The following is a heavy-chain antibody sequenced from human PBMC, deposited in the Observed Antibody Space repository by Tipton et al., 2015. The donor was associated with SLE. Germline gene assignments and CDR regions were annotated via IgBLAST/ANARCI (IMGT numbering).Heavy chain of an antibody. CDR2: IYNSGST. D-gene: IGHD3-16*02. CDR3: ATSVGVFGDY. Sequence: TLSLTCTVSGTSISRSSYYWGWIRQPPGKGLEWIGTIYNSGSTYYNPSLKSRVTISVDTAKNQFSLELTSVTAADTAVYYCATSVGVFGDYWGQGTLVTVSS. V-gene: IGHV4-39*01. J-gene: IGHJ4*02. CDR1: GTSISRSSYY.